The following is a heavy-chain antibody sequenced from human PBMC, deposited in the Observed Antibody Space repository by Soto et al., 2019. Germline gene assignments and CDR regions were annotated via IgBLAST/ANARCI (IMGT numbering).Heavy chain of an antibody. Sequence: SATLSLTCAVYGGSFSGYYWSWIRQPPGKGLEWIGEINHSGSTNYNPSLKSRVTISVDTSKNQFSLKLSSVTAADTAVYYRARGGYNYFGSGSYDNWAYYYYGMDVWGQGTTVTVS. CDR1: GGSFSGYY. J-gene: IGHJ6*02. V-gene: IGHV4-34*01. CDR2: INHSGST. CDR3: ARGGYNYFGSGSYDNWAYYYYGMDV. D-gene: IGHD3-10*01.